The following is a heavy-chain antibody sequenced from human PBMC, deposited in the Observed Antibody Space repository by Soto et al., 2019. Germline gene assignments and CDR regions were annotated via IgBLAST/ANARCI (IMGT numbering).Heavy chain of an antibody. V-gene: IGHV1-69*06. Sequence: QEHLVQSGAEVKKPGSSMKVSCRASGGIGSNYAISWVRQAPGQGLEWMGGIVPKFGTANYAQSFKGRVTISVDKSTNSVYMELSSLRSQDTAIYYCAREMASSYSRTWFDPWGQGTLVTVSS. CDR2: IVPKFGTA. J-gene: IGHJ5*02. CDR1: GGIGSNYA. D-gene: IGHD2-15*01. CDR3: AREMASSYSRTWFDP.